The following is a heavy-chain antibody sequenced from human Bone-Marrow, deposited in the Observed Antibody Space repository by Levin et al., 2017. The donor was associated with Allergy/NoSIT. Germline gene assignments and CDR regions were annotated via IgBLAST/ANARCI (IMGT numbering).Heavy chain of an antibody. Sequence: SETLSLTCSVSGVSVSSGTYYWSWIRQGPGKGLEWIGYISYSGSTKHSPSLKGRVTISLDTSKNHFSLNLSSVTTADTAIYYCARGRYSYAGFDYWGQGSLVTVSS. CDR2: ISYSGST. CDR1: GVSVSSGTYY. V-gene: IGHV4-61*03. J-gene: IGHJ4*02. D-gene: IGHD5-18*01. CDR3: ARGRYSYAGFDY.